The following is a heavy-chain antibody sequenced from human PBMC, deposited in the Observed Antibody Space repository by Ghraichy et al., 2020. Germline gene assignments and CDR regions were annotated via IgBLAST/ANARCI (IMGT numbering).Heavy chain of an antibody. CDR2: IYYSGST. CDR1: GGSISSYY. V-gene: IGHV4-59*01. J-gene: IGHJ4*02. D-gene: IGHD6-13*01. Sequence: SETLSLTCTVSGGSISSYYWSWIRQPPGKGLEWIGYIYYSGSTNYNPSLKSRVTISVDTSKNQFSLKLSSVTAADTAVYYCARSRDPGIAAAGTDYFDYWGQGTLVTVSS. CDR3: ARSRDPGIAAAGTDYFDY.